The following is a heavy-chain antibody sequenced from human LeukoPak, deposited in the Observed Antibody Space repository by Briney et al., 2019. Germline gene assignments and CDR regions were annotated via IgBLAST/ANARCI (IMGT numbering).Heavy chain of an antibody. V-gene: IGHV1-69*13. CDR1: GGTFSSYA. Sequence: SVKVSCKASGGTFSSYAISWVRQAPGQGLEWMGGIIPIFGTANYAQKFQGRVTITADESTSTAYMELSSLRSEDTAVYYCARGPSVSGSYQKNWFDPWGQGTLVTVSS. CDR3: ARGPSVSGSYQKNWFDP. D-gene: IGHD1-26*01. CDR2: IIPIFGTA. J-gene: IGHJ5*02.